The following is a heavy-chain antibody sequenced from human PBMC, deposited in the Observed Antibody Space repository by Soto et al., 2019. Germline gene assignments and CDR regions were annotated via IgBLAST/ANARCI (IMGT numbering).Heavy chain of an antibody. CDR2: IYYSGST. CDR1: GGSISSYY. J-gene: IGHJ4*02. Sequence: SETLSLTCTVSGGSISSYYWRWIRRPPGKGLEWIGYIYYSGSTNYNPYLKSRVTIYVDTSKNQFSLKLSSVTAADTALYYCARARTGTTIYYFDYWGQGTLVTGSS. D-gene: IGHD1-7*01. V-gene: IGHV4-59*01. CDR3: ARARTGTTIYYFDY.